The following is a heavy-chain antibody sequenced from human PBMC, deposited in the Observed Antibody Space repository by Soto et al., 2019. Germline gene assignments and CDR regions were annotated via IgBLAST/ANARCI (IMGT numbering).Heavy chain of an antibody. V-gene: IGHV3-30*18. D-gene: IGHD3-22*01. J-gene: IGHJ4*02. CDR3: AKDLDYYDSSGYSPIPPFDY. CDR1: GFTFSSYG. Sequence: GGSLRLSCAASGFTFSSYGMHWVRQAPGKGLEWVAVISYDGSNKYYADSVKGRFTISRDNSKNTLYLQMNSLRAEDTAVYYCAKDLDYYDSSGYSPIPPFDYWGQGTLVTVSS. CDR2: ISYDGSNK.